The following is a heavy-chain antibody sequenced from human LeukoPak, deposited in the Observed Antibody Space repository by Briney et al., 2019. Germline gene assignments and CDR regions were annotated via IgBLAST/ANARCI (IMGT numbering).Heavy chain of an antibody. CDR2: IYYTGST. Sequence: PLETLSLTCAVYGGSFSGYYWSWIRQPPGKGLEWIGYIYYTGSTNYNPSLKSRVTISVDTSKNQFSLKLSSVTAADTAVYYCATLTGYSSESWFDPWGQGILVTVSS. V-gene: IGHV4-59*01. CDR1: GGSFSGYY. J-gene: IGHJ5*02. D-gene: IGHD3-9*01. CDR3: ATLTGYSSESWFDP.